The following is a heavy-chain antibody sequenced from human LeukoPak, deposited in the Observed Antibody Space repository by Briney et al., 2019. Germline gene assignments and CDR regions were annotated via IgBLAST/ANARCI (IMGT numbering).Heavy chain of an antibody. D-gene: IGHD2-21*01. Sequence: ASVKVSCKASGYTFTDYYIHWVRQAPGQRLEWMAWINPNSGGTNYAQKFQGRVTMTRDTSISTAYLDLSSLRSDDTAVYYCARGAVVIATGPLGYWGQGTLVTVSS. CDR3: ARGAVVIATGPLGY. V-gene: IGHV1-2*02. J-gene: IGHJ4*02. CDR1: GYTFTDYY. CDR2: INPNSGGT.